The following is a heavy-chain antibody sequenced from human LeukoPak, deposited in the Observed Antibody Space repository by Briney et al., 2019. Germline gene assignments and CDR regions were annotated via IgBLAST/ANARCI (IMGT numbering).Heavy chain of an antibody. D-gene: IGHD3-3*01. CDR2: IYYSGST. J-gene: IGHJ4*02. V-gene: IGHV4-59*01. CDR1: GGSISSYY. CDR3: ARAGYDFWSGYYGEYYFDY. Sequence: PSETLSLTCTVSGGSISSYYWSWIRQPPGKGLEWIGYIYYSGSTNYNPSLKSRVTISVDTSKNQFSLKLSSVTAVDTAVYYCARAGYDFWSGYYGEYYFDYWGQGTLVTVSS.